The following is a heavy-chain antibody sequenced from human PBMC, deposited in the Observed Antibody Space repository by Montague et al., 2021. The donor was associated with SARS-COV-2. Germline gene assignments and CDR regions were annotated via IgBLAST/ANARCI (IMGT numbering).Heavy chain of an antibody. CDR2: MYSSGTT. Sequence: SETLSLTCSVSGGSIGSTSFFWAWIRQPPGKGLEWVGGMYSSGTTCYNPSLKSRVTISGDTSRNQLSVRLSSVTAADTAVYYCARSTSGWFIYWGQGTLVTVSS. J-gene: IGHJ4*02. D-gene: IGHD6-19*01. CDR3: ARSTSGWFIY. CDR1: GGSIGSTSFF. V-gene: IGHV4-39*01.